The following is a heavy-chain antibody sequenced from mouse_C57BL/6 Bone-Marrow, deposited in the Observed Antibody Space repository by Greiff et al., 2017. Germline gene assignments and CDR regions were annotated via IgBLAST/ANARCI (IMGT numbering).Heavy chain of an antibody. D-gene: IGHD3-2*01. J-gene: IGHJ4*01. CDR3: ARLDRGYAMDY. CDR2: ISSGGSYT. V-gene: IGHV5-6*01. CDR1: GFTFSSYG. Sequence: EVQLVESGGDLVKPGGSLKLSCAASGFTFSSYGMSWVRQTPDKRLEWVATISSGGSYTYYPDSVKGRFTISRDNAKNTLYLQMSSLKSEDTAMYYCARLDRGYAMDYWGQGTSVTVSS.